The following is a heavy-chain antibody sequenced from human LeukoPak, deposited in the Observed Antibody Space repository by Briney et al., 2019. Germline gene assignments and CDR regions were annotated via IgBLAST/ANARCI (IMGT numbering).Heavy chain of an antibody. CDR1: GFTFSSYG. V-gene: IGHV3-33*01. Sequence: GGSLRLSCAASGFTFSSYGMHWVRQAPDKGLEWVAVIWYDGSNKYYADSVKGRFTISRDNSENTLYLQMISLRAEDTAVYYCAREGLGDSSGYYLGHWGQGTLVTVSS. CDR3: AREGLGDSSGYYLGH. J-gene: IGHJ4*02. D-gene: IGHD3-22*01. CDR2: IWYDGSNK.